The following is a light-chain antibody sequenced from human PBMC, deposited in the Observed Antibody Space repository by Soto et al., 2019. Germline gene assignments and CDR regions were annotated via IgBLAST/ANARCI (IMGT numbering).Light chain of an antibody. V-gene: IGKV1-33*01. CDR1: HDVSRN. J-gene: IGKJ4*01. CDR3: QQYNSMRS. Sequence: EIQMTQSPSSLSASEGDRVTITCQSSHDVSRNLNWFQQKPGEAPQLLIYDASNLESGVPSRFSGSGFGTDFYHTISRLQAEDVATYYCQQYNSMRSFGGGTEVEIK. CDR2: DAS.